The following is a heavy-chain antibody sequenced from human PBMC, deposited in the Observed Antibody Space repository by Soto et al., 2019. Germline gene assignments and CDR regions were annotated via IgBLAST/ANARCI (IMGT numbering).Heavy chain of an antibody. CDR1: GFTFSSYG. Sequence: QVQLVESGGGVVQPGRSLRLSCAASGFTFSSYGMHWVRQAPGKGLEWVAVISYDGSNNYYADSVKGRFTISRDNSKNTLYLQMNSLRAEDTALYYCANIPFRYCSGGSCTQSLPGGFWGQGTLVTVSS. V-gene: IGHV3-30*18. D-gene: IGHD2-15*01. J-gene: IGHJ4*02. CDR2: ISYDGSNN. CDR3: ANIPFRYCSGGSCTQSLPGGF.